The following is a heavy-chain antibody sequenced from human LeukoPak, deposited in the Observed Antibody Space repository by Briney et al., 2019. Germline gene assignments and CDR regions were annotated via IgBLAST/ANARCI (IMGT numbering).Heavy chain of an antibody. CDR2: INSDGSST. Sequence: GGSLRLSCAASGNYWMHWVRQAPGKGLVWVSHINSDGSSTSYADSVKGRFTISRDNAKNTLYLQMNSLRAEDTAVYYCASIQYSSGWYDFDYWGQGTLVTVSS. CDR3: ASIQYSSGWYDFDY. CDR1: GNYW. D-gene: IGHD6-19*01. V-gene: IGHV3-74*01. J-gene: IGHJ4*02.